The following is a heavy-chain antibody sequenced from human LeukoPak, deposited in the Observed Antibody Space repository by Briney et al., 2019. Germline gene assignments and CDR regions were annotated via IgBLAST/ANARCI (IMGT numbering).Heavy chain of an antibody. CDR1: GFTFSSYA. Sequence: GGSLRLSCSDSGFTFSSYAMHWVRQAPGKGLEYVSAISSSGGNTYYADSVKGRFTISRDNTKNTLYLQMSSLRAEDTAVYYCVKDPKGTVTTDYWGQGTLVTVSS. D-gene: IGHD4-17*01. CDR2: ISSSGGNT. CDR3: VKDPKGTVTTDY. J-gene: IGHJ4*02. V-gene: IGHV3-64D*09.